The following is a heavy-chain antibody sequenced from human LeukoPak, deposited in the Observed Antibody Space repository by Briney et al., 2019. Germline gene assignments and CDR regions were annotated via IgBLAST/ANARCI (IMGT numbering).Heavy chain of an antibody. V-gene: IGHV4-34*01. D-gene: IGHD3-16*02. J-gene: IGHJ4*02. Sequence: SETLSLTCGVTGVSFSGCYWSWIRQTPGKGLEWIGEINHSGGTNYNPSLKSRVTISVDTSKNQFSLNLNSVTAADTAVYFCARRLHDYVWGTYRSYYFDYWGQGSLVNVAS. CDR2: INHSGGT. CDR3: ARRLHDYVWGTYRSYYFDY. CDR1: GVSFSGCY.